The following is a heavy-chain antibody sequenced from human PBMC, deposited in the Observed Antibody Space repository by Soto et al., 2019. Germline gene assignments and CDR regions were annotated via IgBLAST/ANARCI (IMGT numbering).Heavy chain of an antibody. CDR3: ASSLLTPFDY. CDR1: GFTFNSYW. D-gene: IGHD7-27*01. CDR2: INSDGSST. Sequence: GGSLRLSCTASGFTFNSYWIHGVRQAPGKGLVWVSRINSDGSSTSYADSVKGRFTISRDNAKNTLYLQMNSLRAEDTAVYYCASSLLTPFDYWGQGTLVTVSS. J-gene: IGHJ4*02. V-gene: IGHV3-74*01.